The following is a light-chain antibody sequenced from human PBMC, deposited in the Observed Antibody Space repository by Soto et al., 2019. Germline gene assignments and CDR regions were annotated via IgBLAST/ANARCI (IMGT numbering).Light chain of an antibody. V-gene: IGKV3-20*01. CDR1: QTIGNNF. Sequence: EIVLPQSPGALSFSPGERATLSCGASQTIGNNFLAWYQQKPGQAPRLLIYGASNRASGIPDRFSGSGSGTDFTLTISRLEPEDFAVYYCQQYGSSPRTFGQGTKVDIK. J-gene: IGKJ1*01. CDR3: QQYGSSPRT. CDR2: GAS.